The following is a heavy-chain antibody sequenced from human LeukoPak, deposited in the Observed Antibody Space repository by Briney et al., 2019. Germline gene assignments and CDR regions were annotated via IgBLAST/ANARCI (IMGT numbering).Heavy chain of an antibody. CDR3: ARFPRTPFLEWLPNLNWFDP. J-gene: IGHJ5*02. D-gene: IGHD3-3*01. CDR1: GYTFTSYD. Sequence: KPGASVKVSCKASGYTFTSYDINWVRQATGQGLEWMGWMNPNSGNTGYAQKFQGRVTMTTDTSTSTAYMELRSLRSDDTAVYYCARFPRTPFLEWLPNLNWFDPWGQGTLVTVSS. CDR2: MNPNSGNT. V-gene: IGHV1-8*01.